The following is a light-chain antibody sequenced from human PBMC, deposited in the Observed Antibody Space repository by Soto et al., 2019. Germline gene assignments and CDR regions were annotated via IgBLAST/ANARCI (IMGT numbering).Light chain of an antibody. Sequence: DIQMTQSPSTLSAFVGARVTITCLASQSISGWLAWYQQKPGKAPKLLIFDASSLESGVPSRFSGSGSGTEFTLTISSLQPDDFATYYCQQYNSYSKTFGQGTKVDI. CDR2: DAS. CDR1: QSISGW. CDR3: QQYNSYSKT. J-gene: IGKJ1*01. V-gene: IGKV1-5*01.